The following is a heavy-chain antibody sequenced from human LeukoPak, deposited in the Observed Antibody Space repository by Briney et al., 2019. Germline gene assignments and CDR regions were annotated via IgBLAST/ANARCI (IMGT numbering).Heavy chain of an antibody. CDR2: ISWNSGSI. V-gene: IGHV3-9*02. J-gene: IGHJ3*02. CDR1: GFTSDDYA. CDR3: AKDYYDSSGYYSREGAFDI. D-gene: IGHD3-22*01. Sequence: PGRSLRLSCAASGFTSDDYAMHWVRQAPGKGLEWVSGISWNSGSIGYADSVKGRFTISRDNAKNSLYLQMNSLRAEDTALYYCAKDYYDSSGYYSREGAFDIWGQGTMVTVSS.